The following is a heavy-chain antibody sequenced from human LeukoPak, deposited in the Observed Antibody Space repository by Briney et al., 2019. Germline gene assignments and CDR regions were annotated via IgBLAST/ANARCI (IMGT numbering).Heavy chain of an antibody. J-gene: IGHJ4*02. CDR1: GYTFTGYY. CDR3: ARDLVGATRDYFDY. V-gene: IGHV1-2*02. CDR2: INPNSGGT. Sequence: ASVKVSCKASGYTFTGYYMHWVRQAPGQGLEWMGWINPNSGGTNYAQKFQGRVTMTRDTSTSTVYMELSSLRSEDTAVYYCARDLVGATRDYFDYWGQGTLVTVSS. D-gene: IGHD1-26*01.